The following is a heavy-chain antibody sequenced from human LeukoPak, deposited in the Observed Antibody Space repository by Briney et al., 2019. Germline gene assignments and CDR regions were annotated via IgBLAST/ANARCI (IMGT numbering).Heavy chain of an antibody. CDR3: ARGGYFDWLLPFDY. CDR2: IYYSGST. Sequence: PSETLSLTCTVSGCSISSYYWSWIRQPPGKGLEWIGYIYYSGSTNYNPSLKSRVTISVDTSKNQFYLKLRSVTAADTAVYYCARGGYFDWLLPFDYWGQGTLVTVSS. D-gene: IGHD3-9*01. J-gene: IGHJ4*02. V-gene: IGHV4-59*01. CDR1: GCSISSYY.